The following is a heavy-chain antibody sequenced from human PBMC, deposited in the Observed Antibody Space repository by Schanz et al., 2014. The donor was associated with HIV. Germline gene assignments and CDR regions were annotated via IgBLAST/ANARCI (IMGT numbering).Heavy chain of an antibody. Sequence: QMQLVESGGGVVRPGRSLKLSCAASGFSFDNYGMHWVRQAPGKGLELVAVISYDGRNKYYADTVKGRFTISRDNSKNTLNLRVNSLRAEDTAVYYCAKSHKHDSSDYYRFYYFGMDVWGQGTTVTVSS. CDR1: GFSFDNYG. CDR3: AKSHKHDSSDYYRFYYFGMDV. CDR2: ISYDGRNK. D-gene: IGHD6-19*01. J-gene: IGHJ6*02. V-gene: IGHV3-30*18.